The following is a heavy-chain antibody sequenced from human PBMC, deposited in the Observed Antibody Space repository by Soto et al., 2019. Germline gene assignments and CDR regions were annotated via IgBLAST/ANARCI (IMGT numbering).Heavy chain of an antibody. J-gene: IGHJ4*02. CDR1: TGSISMYY. CDR3: GVDDRARAKKTSPDH. D-gene: IGHD3-22*01. Sequence: PETLSLTCIVSTGSISMYYCNWTRPPPGEGLESIGSIYYSGSANYRPSLKSRVPISVDTSKNQLSLKLSSVTAADPASYYCGVDDRARAKKTSPDHWGQGTLVTVSS. CDR2: IYYSGSA. V-gene: IGHV4-59*01.